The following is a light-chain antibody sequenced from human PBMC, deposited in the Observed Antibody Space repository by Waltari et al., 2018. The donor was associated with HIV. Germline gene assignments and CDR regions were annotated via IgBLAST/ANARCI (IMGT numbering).Light chain of an antibody. CDR1: SSNVGSKP. CDR3: VAWDDSLSGYV. Sequence: QSVLTQPPSASGTLGQRVTNSCPGSSSNVGSKPVYWFQQVPGTAPKLLIYRDYQRRSGIPDRFSGSKSGASASLTISGLRSEDEADYYCVAWDDSLSGYVFGTGTKVSVL. V-gene: IGLV1-47*01. CDR2: RDY. J-gene: IGLJ1*01.